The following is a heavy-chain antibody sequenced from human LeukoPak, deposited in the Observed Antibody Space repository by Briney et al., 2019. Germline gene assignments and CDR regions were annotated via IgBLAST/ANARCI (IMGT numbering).Heavy chain of an antibody. D-gene: IGHD3-10*01. Sequence: PGGSVRLSCAASGFTFSSNAMSWVRQAPGKGLEWVSVISSSGSSSYYADSVKGRFTISRDNSKNTLYLQMNSLRAEDTATYYCAKNFGSGNYRSFDYWGQGTLVTVSS. CDR3: AKNFGSGNYRSFDY. CDR1: GFTFSSNA. V-gene: IGHV3-23*01. J-gene: IGHJ4*02. CDR2: ISSSGSSS.